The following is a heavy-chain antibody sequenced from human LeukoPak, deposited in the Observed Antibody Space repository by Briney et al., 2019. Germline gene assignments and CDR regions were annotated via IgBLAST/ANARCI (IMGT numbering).Heavy chain of an antibody. V-gene: IGHV3-33*01. CDR3: ARGSGRYCSSTSCSYYYYYYGMDV. CDR1: GFTFSSYG. CDR2: IWYDGSNK. J-gene: IGHJ6*02. D-gene: IGHD2-2*01. Sequence: GGSLRLSCAASGFTFSSYGMHWVRQAPGKGLEWVAVIWYDGSNKYYADSVKGRFTISRDNSKNTLYLQMNSLRAEDTAVYYCARGSGRYCSSTSCSYYYYYYGMDVWGQGTTVTVSS.